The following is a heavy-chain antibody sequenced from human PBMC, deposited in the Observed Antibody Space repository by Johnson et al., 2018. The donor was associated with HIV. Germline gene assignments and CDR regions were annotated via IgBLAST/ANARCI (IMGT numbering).Heavy chain of an antibody. J-gene: IGHJ3*02. CDR2: IWYDGSNK. V-gene: IGHV3-33*06. CDR3: AKGQVVVAATSAFDI. D-gene: IGHD2-15*01. Sequence: QVQLVESGGGVVQPGRSLRLSCAASGFTFSSYGMHWVRQAPGKGLEWVAVIWYDGSNKYYADSVKGRFTIARDNSKNTLYVQMNSLRGEDTAVYYCAKGQVVVAATSAFDIWGQGTMVTVSS. CDR1: GFTFSSYG.